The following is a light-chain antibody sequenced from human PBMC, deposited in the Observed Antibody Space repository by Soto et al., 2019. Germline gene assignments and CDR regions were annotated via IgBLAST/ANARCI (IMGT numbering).Light chain of an antibody. CDR3: QSYDSSLSGYV. J-gene: IGLJ1*01. Sequence: QSVLTQPPSVSGAPGQRVTISCTGSSSNIGAGYDVSWYQQLPGTAPKFLIYGNTDRPSGVPDRFCGSKSGTSAFLAITGLQAEDEAYYYCQSYDSSLSGYVFGTGTKLTVL. CDR2: GNT. V-gene: IGLV1-40*01. CDR1: SSNIGAGYD.